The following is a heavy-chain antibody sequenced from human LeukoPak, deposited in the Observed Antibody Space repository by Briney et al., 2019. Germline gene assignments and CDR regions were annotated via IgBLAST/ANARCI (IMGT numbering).Heavy chain of an antibody. CDR3: ARDLRTRYYYYMDV. CDR2: INPNSGGT. D-gene: IGHD1-14*01. CDR1: GYTFTGYY. V-gene: IGHV1-2*02. Sequence: ASVKVSCKASGYTFTGYYMHWGRQAPGQGLEWMGWINPNSGGTNYAQKFQGRVTMTRDTSISTAYMELSRLRSDDTAVYYCARDLRTRYYYYMDVWGKGTTVTVSS. J-gene: IGHJ6*03.